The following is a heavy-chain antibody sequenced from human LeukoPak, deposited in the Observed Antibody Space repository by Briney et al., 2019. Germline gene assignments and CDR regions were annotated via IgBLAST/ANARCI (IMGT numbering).Heavy chain of an antibody. D-gene: IGHD1-26*01. CDR2: IYYSGST. CDR3: ARGVGATTEDAFDI. V-gene: IGHV4-39*07. J-gene: IGHJ3*02. CDR1: GGFISSSSYY. Sequence: SETLSLTCTVSGGFISSSSYYWGWIRQPPGKGLEWIGSIYYSGSTYYNPSLKSRVTISVDTSKNQFSLKLSSVTAADTAVYYCARGVGATTEDAFDIWGQGTMVTVSS.